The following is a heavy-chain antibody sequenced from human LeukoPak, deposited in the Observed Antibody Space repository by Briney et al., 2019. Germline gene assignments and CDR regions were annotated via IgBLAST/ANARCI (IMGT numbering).Heavy chain of an antibody. Sequence: PGRSLRLSCAASGFTFSSYAMHWVRQAPGKGLEWVAVISYDGSNKYYADSVKGRFTISRDNSKNTLYLQMNSLRAEDTAVYYCAKLSGYDMQQLAHDAFDIWGQGTMVTVSS. D-gene: IGHD5-12*01. CDR2: ISYDGSNK. V-gene: IGHV3-30*18. J-gene: IGHJ3*02. CDR1: GFTFSSYA. CDR3: AKLSGYDMQQLAHDAFDI.